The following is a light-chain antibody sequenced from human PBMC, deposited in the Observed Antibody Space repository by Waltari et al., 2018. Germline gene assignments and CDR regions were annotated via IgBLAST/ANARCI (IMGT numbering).Light chain of an antibody. V-gene: IGKV1-9*01. Sequence: DIQLTQSPSFLSASVGDRVTITCRSSQGISSYLAWYQQKPGKAPKLLIHTASTLQGGVPSRFSGSGSGTDFTLTISSLQPEDVATYYCQQHHSYPITFGQGTRLEIK. CDR2: TAS. J-gene: IGKJ5*01. CDR3: QQHHSYPIT. CDR1: QGISSY.